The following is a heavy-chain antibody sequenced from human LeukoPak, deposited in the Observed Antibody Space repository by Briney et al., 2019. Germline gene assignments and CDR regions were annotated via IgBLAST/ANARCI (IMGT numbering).Heavy chain of an antibody. CDR2: ISGSGGST. J-gene: IGHJ4*02. Sequence: GGSLRLSCAASGFTFSRYAMSWVRQAPGKGLEWVSAISGSGGSTYYADSVKGRFTISRDNSKNTLYLQMNSLRAEDTAVYYCAKVLSALQELDYWGQGTLVTVSS. CDR1: GFTFSRYA. V-gene: IGHV3-23*01. D-gene: IGHD2/OR15-2a*01. CDR3: AKVLSALQELDY.